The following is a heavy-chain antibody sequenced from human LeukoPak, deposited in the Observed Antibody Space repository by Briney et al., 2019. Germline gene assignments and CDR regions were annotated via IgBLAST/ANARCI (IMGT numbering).Heavy chain of an antibody. CDR3: ARGQLRRAYYDFWSGSDAFDI. V-gene: IGHV1-8*01. J-gene: IGHJ3*02. D-gene: IGHD3-3*01. CDR2: MNPNSGNT. CDR1: GYTFTSYD. Sequence: ASVKVSCKASGYTFTSYDINWVRQATGQGLEWMGWMNPNSGNTGYAQKFQGRVTKTRNTSISTAYMELSSLRSEDTAVYYCARGQLRRAYYDFWSGSDAFDIWGQGTMVTVSS.